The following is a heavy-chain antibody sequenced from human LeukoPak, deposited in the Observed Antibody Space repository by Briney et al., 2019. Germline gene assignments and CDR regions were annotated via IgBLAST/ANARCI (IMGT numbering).Heavy chain of an antibody. CDR3: AKDRMVTTGLGALDI. Sequence: SVKVSCKASGGTFSSYAISWVRQAPGQGLEWMGGIIPIFGTANYAQKFQGRVTITADESTSTAYMELSSLRSEDTAVYYCAKDRMVTTGLGALDIWGPGAMVTVSS. CDR2: IIPIFGTA. V-gene: IGHV1-69*13. J-gene: IGHJ3*02. D-gene: IGHD4-17*01. CDR1: GGTFSSYA.